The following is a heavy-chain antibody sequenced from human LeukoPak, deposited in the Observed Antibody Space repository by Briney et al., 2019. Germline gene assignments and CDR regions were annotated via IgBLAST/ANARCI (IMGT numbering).Heavy chain of an antibody. Sequence: ASVKVSCKASGYTFTSYGISWVRQAPGQGLEWMGWISAYNGNTNYAQNLQDRVTMTTDTSTTTAYMELRSLRSEDTAVYYCARDSRRCPTCNSGWSYWGQGNLVTVSS. CDR2: ISAYNGNT. V-gene: IGHV1-18*01. CDR3: ARDSRRCPTCNSGWSY. D-gene: IGHD6-19*01. J-gene: IGHJ4*02. CDR1: GYTFTSYG.